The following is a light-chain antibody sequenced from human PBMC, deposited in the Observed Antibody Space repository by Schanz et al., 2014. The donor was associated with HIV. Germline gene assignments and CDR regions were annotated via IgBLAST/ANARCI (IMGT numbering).Light chain of an antibody. Sequence: QSALTQPPSASGSPGQSVTISCTGTSSDVGGYNYVSWYQQHPGKAPKLIIYEVNKRPSGVPDRFSGSKSGNTASLTVSGLQADDEADYYCSSYAATSNVLFGGGTKLTVL. J-gene: IGLJ3*02. V-gene: IGLV2-8*01. CDR1: SSDVGGYNY. CDR2: EVN. CDR3: SSYAATSNVL.